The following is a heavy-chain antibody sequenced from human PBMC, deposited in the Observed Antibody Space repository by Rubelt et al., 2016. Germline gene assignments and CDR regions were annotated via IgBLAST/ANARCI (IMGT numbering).Heavy chain of an antibody. D-gene: IGHD2-21*02. V-gene: IGHV1-69*09. Sequence: QVQLVQSGAEVKKPGASVKVSCKASGGTFSSYAISWVRQAPGQGLEWMGRIIPILGIANCAQKVQGRVTITADKSTSTAYMELSSLRSEDTAVYYCAESEAYCGGDCVWGQGTLVTVSS. CDR1: GGTFSSYA. CDR2: IIPILGIA. CDR3: AESEAYCGGDCV. J-gene: IGHJ4*02.